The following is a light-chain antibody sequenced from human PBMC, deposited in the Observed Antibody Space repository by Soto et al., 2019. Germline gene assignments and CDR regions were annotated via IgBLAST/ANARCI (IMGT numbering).Light chain of an antibody. CDR3: SSYITTNTLYV. Sequence: QSALTQPASVSVSPGQSITVSCTGTSSDVGGFDFVSWFQRRPGKAPRLIIYEVTNRPSGISDRFSGSKSGNTATLTISGLQAEDEADYFCSSYITTNTLYVFGSGTKVTVL. J-gene: IGLJ1*01. V-gene: IGLV2-14*01. CDR1: SSDVGGFDF. CDR2: EVT.